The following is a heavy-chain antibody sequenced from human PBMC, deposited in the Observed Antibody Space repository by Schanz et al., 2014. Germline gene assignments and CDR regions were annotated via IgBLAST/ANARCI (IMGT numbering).Heavy chain of an antibody. V-gene: IGHV3-9*01. J-gene: IGHJ6*02. CDR3: ARYGFRKFGVVYGLAV. Sequence: VQLVESGGGVAQPGGSLRLSCAASGFTFDDYAMHWVRQAPGKGLEWVSGISWNSGSIGYADSVKGRFTISRDDAKNSLYLQMNSLRVEDTAVYYCARYGFRKFGVVYGLAVWGQGTTVTVS. CDR2: ISWNSGSI. D-gene: IGHD3-3*01. CDR1: GFTFDDYA.